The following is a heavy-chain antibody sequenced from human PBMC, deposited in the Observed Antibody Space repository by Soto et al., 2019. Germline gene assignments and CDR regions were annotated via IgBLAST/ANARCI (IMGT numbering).Heavy chain of an antibody. D-gene: IGHD2-8*02. CDR1: GFTVSSSY. V-gene: IGHV3-66*01. Sequence: EVQVVESGGGLAQPGGSLRLSCAASGFTVSSSYMSWVRQAPGKRLEWVSVIYAGGDTFYADSVKGRFTISRDNSENTLYLQMNGLRVEDTTVYYCALHCPGGIWFGYWGQGTLVTVSS. CDR2: IYAGGDT. CDR3: ALHCPGGIWFGY. J-gene: IGHJ5*01.